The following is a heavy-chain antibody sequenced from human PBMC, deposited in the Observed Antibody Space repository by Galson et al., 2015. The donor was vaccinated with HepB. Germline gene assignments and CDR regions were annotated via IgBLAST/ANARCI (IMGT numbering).Heavy chain of an antibody. CDR1: GFTVSSNY. J-gene: IGHJ2*01. Sequence: SLRLSCAASGFTVSSNYMSWVRQAPGKGLEWVSVIYSGGSTYYADSVQGRFTISRDNSKNTLYLQMNRLRAEDTAVYYCARDGYSSSWYVRYFDLWGRGTLVTVSS. CDR2: IYSGGST. D-gene: IGHD6-13*01. CDR3: ARDGYSSSWYVRYFDL. V-gene: IGHV3-66*01.